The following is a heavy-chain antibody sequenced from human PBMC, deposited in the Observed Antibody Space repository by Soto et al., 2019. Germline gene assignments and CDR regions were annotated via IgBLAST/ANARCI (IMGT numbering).Heavy chain of an antibody. Sequence: EVQLVESGGGLVQPGRSLRLSCAASGFTFDAYAMHWVRRVPGKGLEWVSSITWNSNVIGYADSVKGRFTISRDNAKNSLYLQMNSLRREDTALYYCAKGGPVPFCSGGRCYFDYWGQGALVTVSS. J-gene: IGHJ4*02. CDR3: AKGGPVPFCSGGRCYFDY. V-gene: IGHV3-9*01. D-gene: IGHD2-15*01. CDR1: GFTFDAYA. CDR2: ITWNSNVI.